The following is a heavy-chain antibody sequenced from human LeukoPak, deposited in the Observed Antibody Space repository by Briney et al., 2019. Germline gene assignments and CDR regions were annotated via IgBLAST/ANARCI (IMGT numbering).Heavy chain of an antibody. CDR1: GYTFTGYY. J-gene: IGHJ4*02. D-gene: IGHD6-19*01. V-gene: IGHV1-2*02. Sequence: GASVKVSCKASGYTFTGYYMHWVRQAPGQGLEWMGWISPNSGGTNYAQKFQGRVTMTRDTSISTAYMELSRLRSDDTAVYYCAREGRRRGPAVAGTLGFSWGQGTLVTVSS. CDR2: ISPNSGGT. CDR3: AREGRRRGPAVAGTLGFS.